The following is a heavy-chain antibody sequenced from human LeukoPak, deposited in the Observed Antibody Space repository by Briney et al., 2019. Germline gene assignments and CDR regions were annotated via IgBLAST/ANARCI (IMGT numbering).Heavy chain of an antibody. D-gene: IGHD3-22*01. CDR2: TYYRSKWYN. J-gene: IGHJ5*02. V-gene: IGHV6-1*01. CDR1: GDSVSSNSAA. Sequence: SQTLSLTCAISGDSVSSNSAAWNWIRQSPSRGLGWLGRTYYRSKWYNDYAVSVKSRITINPDTSKNQFSLQLNSVTPEDTAVYYCARGSWAKITMIVGARFDPWGQGTLVTVSS. CDR3: ARGSWAKITMIVGARFDP.